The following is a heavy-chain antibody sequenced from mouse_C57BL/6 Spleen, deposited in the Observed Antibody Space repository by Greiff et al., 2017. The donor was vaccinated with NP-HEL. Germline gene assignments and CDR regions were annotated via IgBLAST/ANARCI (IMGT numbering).Heavy chain of an antibody. CDR3: AREGDGNYSYAMDY. CDR2: IYPGDGDT. V-gene: IGHV1-80*01. D-gene: IGHD2-1*01. CDR1: GYAFSSYW. Sequence: QVQLQQSGAELVKPGASVKISCKASGYAFSSYWMNWVKQRPGKGLEWIGQIYPGDGDTNYNGKFKGKATLTADKSSSTAYMQLSSLTSEDSAVYFCAREGDGNYSYAMDYWGQGTSVTVSS. J-gene: IGHJ4*01.